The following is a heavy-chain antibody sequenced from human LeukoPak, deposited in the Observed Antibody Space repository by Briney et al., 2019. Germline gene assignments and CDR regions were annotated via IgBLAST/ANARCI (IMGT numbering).Heavy chain of an antibody. J-gene: IGHJ6*02. CDR1: GYTFTSYD. CDR2: MNPNSGNT. CDR3: ARELEMATIYYYGMDV. V-gene: IGHV1-8*01. Sequence: GASVKVSCKASGYTFTSYDINWVRQATGQGLEWMGWMNPNSGNTGYAQKFQGRVTMTRNTSISTAYMELSSLRSEDTAVYYCARELEMATIYYYGMDVWGQGTTVTVPS. D-gene: IGHD5-24*01.